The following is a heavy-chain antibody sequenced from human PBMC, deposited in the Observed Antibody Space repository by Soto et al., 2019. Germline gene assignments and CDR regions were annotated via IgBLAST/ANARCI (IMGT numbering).Heavy chain of an antibody. CDR1: GFTFSSYW. Sequence: GGSLRLSFAASGFTFSSYWMSLFLHAPVNLLELVANIKQDGSEKYYVDSVKGRFTISRDNAKNSLYLQMNSLRAEDTAVYYCARDGSTYYYDSSGYYYRTAYFQHWGQGTLVT. J-gene: IGHJ1*01. CDR3: ARDGSTYYYDSSGYYYRTAYFQH. D-gene: IGHD3-22*01. CDR2: IKQDGSEK. V-gene: IGHV3-7*03.